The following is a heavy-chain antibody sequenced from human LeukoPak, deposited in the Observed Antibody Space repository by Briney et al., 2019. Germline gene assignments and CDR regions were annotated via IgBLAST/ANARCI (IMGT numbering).Heavy chain of an antibody. CDR3: ATYRQVLLPFES. V-gene: IGHV3-23*01. J-gene: IGHJ4*02. CDR2: FSASDGSR. D-gene: IGHD2-8*02. Sequence: GGSLRLSCEASGFSFSSYGMSWVRQAPGEGLEWVSGFSASDGSRYYADSVKGRFTISRDNSKNTLYLQMNSLRAEDTAIYYCATYRQVLLPFESWGQGTLVTVSS. CDR1: GFSFSSYG.